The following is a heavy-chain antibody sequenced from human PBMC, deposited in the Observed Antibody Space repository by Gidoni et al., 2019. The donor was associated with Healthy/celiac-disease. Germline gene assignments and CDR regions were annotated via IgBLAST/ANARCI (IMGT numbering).Heavy chain of an antibody. CDR1: GFTCSSYS. J-gene: IGHJ6*02. CDR2: ISSSSSYI. Sequence: EVQLVESGGGLVKPGGSLRLSCEASGFTCSSYSMNWVRQAPGKGLEWVSSISSSSSYIYYADSVKGRFTISRDNAKNSLYLQMNSLRAEDTAVYYCARDQLYGMDVWGQGTTVTVSS. D-gene: IGHD1-1*01. CDR3: ARDQLYGMDV. V-gene: IGHV3-21*01.